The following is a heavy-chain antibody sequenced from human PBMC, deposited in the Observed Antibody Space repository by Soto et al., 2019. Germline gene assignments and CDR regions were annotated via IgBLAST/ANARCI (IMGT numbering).Heavy chain of an antibody. V-gene: IGHV4-34*01. CDR2: INHSGST. CDR3: ARSKGARPMGSHYFDY. CDR1: GGAFSGYY. J-gene: IGHJ4*02. Sequence: SETLSLTCAVYGGAFSGYYWSWIRQPPGKGLEWIGEINHSGSTTYNPSLKSRVTISEDTSKNQFSLKLSSVTAADTAVSYCARSKGARPMGSHYFDYWGQGTLVTVSS. D-gene: IGHD3-10*01.